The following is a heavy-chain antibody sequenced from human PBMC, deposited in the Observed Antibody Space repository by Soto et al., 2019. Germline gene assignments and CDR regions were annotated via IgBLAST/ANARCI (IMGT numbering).Heavy chain of an antibody. CDR3: AKDGAGEGYDSSGYYYPDY. CDR2: ISGSGGST. J-gene: IGHJ4*02. V-gene: IGHV3-23*01. Sequence: GGSLRLSCAASGFTFSSYAMSWVRQAPGKGLEWVSAISGSGGSTYYADSVKGRFTISRDNSKNTLYLQMNSLRAEDTAVYYCAKDGAGEGYDSSGYYYPDYWGQGTLVTVSS. CDR1: GFTFSSYA. D-gene: IGHD3-22*01.